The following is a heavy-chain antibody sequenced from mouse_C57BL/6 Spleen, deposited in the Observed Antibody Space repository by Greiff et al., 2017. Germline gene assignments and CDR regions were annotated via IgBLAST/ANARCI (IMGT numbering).Heavy chain of an antibody. Sequence: DVHLVESGGGLVKPGGSLKLSCAASGFTFSSYAMSWVRQTPEKRLEWVATISDGGSYTYYPDNVKGRFTISRDNAKNNLYLQMSHLKSEDTAMYYCAREGDYGSSDYWGQGTTLTVSS. CDR3: AREGDYGSSDY. CDR1: GFTFSSYA. V-gene: IGHV5-4*01. D-gene: IGHD1-1*01. J-gene: IGHJ2*01. CDR2: ISDGGSYT.